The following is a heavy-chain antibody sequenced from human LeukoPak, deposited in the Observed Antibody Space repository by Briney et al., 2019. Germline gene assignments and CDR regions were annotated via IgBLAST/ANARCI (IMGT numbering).Heavy chain of an antibody. CDR3: ARDYGSGKIGYYYGMDV. CDR2: IGSSSSYI. J-gene: IGHJ6*04. CDR1: GFTFSSYS. V-gene: IGHV3-21*01. D-gene: IGHD3-10*01. Sequence: GGSLRLSCAASGFTFSSYSMNWVRQAPGKGLEWVSSIGSSSSYIYYADSVKGRFTISRDNAKNSLYLQMNSLRAEDTAVYYCARDYGSGKIGYYYGMDVWGKGTTVTVSS.